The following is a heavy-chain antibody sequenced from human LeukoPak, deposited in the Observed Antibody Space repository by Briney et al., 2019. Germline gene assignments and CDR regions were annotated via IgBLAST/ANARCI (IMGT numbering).Heavy chain of an antibody. Sequence: PTGGSLRLSCAVSGFTVSGNYMTWVRQPPGKGLEWVSVIYSGGTTYSADSVKDRFNISRDNSKNIVYLQMNSLRAEDTAVYYCARDIYDTKTGYYSGMDVWGQGTTVTVSS. CDR1: GFTVSGNY. CDR2: IYSGGTT. V-gene: IGHV3-66*01. J-gene: IGHJ6*02. CDR3: ARDIYDTKTGYYSGMDV. D-gene: IGHD3-9*01.